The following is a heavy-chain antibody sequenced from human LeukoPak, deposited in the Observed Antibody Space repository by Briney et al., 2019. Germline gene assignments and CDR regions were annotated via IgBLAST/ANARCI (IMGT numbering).Heavy chain of an antibody. CDR3: ARGYCSSTSCYTGDY. V-gene: IGHV1-18*01. Sequence: ASVKVSCKASGYTFTSYGISWVRQAPGQGLEWMGWISAYNGNTNYAQKLQGRVTMTTDTSTSTAYMELRSLRSDGTAVYYCARGYCSSTSCYTGDYWGQGTLATVSS. CDR1: GYTFTSYG. D-gene: IGHD2-2*02. J-gene: IGHJ4*02. CDR2: ISAYNGNT.